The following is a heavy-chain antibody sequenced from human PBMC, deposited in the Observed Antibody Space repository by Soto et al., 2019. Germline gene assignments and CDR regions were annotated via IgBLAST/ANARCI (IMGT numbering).Heavy chain of an antibody. CDR3: ATEYGVRFLEWLLPTELVVAFDY. CDR1: SYTLNELS. D-gene: IGHD3-3*01. V-gene: IGHV1-24*01. J-gene: IGHJ4*02. Sequence: ASVKVSCKVSSYTLNELSMHWVRQAPGKGLEWMGGFDPEDGETIYAQRFQGRVTMTEDTSTDTAYMELSSLTSDYTAVYYCATEYGVRFLEWLLPTELVVAFDYWGQGTLVTVSS. CDR2: FDPEDGET.